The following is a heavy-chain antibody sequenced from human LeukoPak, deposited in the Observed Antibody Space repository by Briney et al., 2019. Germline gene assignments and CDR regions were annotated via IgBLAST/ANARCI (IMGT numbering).Heavy chain of an antibody. Sequence: GGSLRLSCAASGFTFNDYAMHWVRQAPGKGLEWVSGISWNSGSIGYADSVKGRFTISRDNAKNSLYLQMNSLRAEDTALYYCAKDIATGNRLYYFDYWGQGTLVTVSS. D-gene: IGHD1-14*01. V-gene: IGHV3-9*01. CDR2: ISWNSGSI. CDR3: AKDIATGNRLYYFDY. J-gene: IGHJ4*02. CDR1: GFTFNDYA.